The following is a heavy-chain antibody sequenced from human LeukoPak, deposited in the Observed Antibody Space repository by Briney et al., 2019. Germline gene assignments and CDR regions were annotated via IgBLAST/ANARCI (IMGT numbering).Heavy chain of an antibody. CDR1: GGSISSNSYY. D-gene: IGHD5-18*01. Sequence: SETLSLTCTVSGGSISSNSYYWGWIRQPPGKGLECVASIYYSGSAYYNPSLKSRVIISVDTSKNQFSLKLSSVTAADTAVYYCARALQRSGYSYGRYWYFDLWGRGTLVTVSS. CDR3: ARALQRSGYSYGRYWYFDL. CDR2: IYYSGSA. V-gene: IGHV4-39*01. J-gene: IGHJ2*01.